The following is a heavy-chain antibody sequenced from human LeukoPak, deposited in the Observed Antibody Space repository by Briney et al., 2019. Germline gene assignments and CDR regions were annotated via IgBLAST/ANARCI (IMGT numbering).Heavy chain of an antibody. CDR3: ARVHYYDNFFDY. CDR2: IYYSGST. V-gene: IGHV4-31*03. Sequence: SETLSLTCTVSGGSISSGGYYWSWIRQRPGKGLEWIGYIYYSGSTYYNPSLKSRVTISVDTSKNQFSLKLSSVTAADTAVYYCARVHYYDNFFDYWGQGTLVTVSS. D-gene: IGHD3-22*01. J-gene: IGHJ4*02. CDR1: GGSISSGGYY.